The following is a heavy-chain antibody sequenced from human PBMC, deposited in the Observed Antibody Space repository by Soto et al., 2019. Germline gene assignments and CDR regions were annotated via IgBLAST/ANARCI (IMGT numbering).Heavy chain of an antibody. J-gene: IGHJ5*02. Sequence: ASVKVSCKASGYTFTGYYMHWVRQAPGQGLEWMGWINPNSGGTNYAQKFQGWVTMTRDTSISTAYMELSRPRSDDTAVYYCARDGYYYDSSGYYPNWFDPWGQGTLVTVSS. D-gene: IGHD3-22*01. CDR3: ARDGYYYDSSGYYPNWFDP. CDR1: GYTFTGYY. V-gene: IGHV1-2*04. CDR2: INPNSGGT.